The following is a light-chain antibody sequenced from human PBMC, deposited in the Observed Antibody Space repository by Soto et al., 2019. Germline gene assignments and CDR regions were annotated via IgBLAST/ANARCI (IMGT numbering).Light chain of an antibody. J-gene: IGKJ3*01. CDR1: QIVGTS. CDR3: QQRSNWPS. Sequence: IVRAHAPATLSVSPGEIATLAFRASQIVGTSLAWYQQRPGQAPRLLIYDASNRATGIPARFSGSGSGTDFTLTISSLAPEDFAVYFCQQRSNWPSFGPGTKVDI. V-gene: IGKV3-11*01. CDR2: DAS.